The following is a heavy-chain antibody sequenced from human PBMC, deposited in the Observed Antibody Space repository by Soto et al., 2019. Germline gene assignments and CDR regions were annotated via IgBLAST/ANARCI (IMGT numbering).Heavy chain of an antibody. V-gene: IGHV3-13*01. CDR3: ARYGSGSYYKGDDAFDI. Sequence: GGSLRLSCAASGFTFSSYDMHWVRQATGKGLEWVSAIGTAGDTYYPGSVKGRFTISRENAKNSLYLQMNSLRAGDTAVYYCARYGSGSYYKGDDAFDIWGQGTMVTVSS. J-gene: IGHJ3*02. D-gene: IGHD3-10*01. CDR2: IGTAGDT. CDR1: GFTFSSYD.